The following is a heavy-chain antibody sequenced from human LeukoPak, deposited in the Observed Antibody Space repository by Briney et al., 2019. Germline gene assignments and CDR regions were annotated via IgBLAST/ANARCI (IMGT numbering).Heavy chain of an antibody. J-gene: IGHJ4*02. Sequence: ASVKVSCKASGDTFTNYDINWVRQATGQGLEWMGWLSPTSGRAGSAQKFQGRVTMTTDTSTSTAYMELRSLRSDDTAVYYCARHGLWFGDMGAFDYWGQGTLVTVSS. CDR1: GDTFTNYD. CDR3: ARHGLWFGDMGAFDY. D-gene: IGHD3-10*01. V-gene: IGHV1-8*02. CDR2: LSPTSGRA.